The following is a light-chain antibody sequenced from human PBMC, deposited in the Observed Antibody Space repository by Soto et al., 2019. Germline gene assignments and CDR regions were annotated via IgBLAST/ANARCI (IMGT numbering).Light chain of an antibody. CDR2: VAS. Sequence: DIQMTQSPSSLSASVGDRVTITCRASQGIRHYLAWYQQKPGKVPKLLIYVASNLQSGVPSRFRGGGSGTEFTLTISSLQPEDVATYYCQNFDSAPQTFGQGTKVEIK. CDR3: QNFDSAPQT. V-gene: IGKV1-27*01. CDR1: QGIRHY. J-gene: IGKJ1*01.